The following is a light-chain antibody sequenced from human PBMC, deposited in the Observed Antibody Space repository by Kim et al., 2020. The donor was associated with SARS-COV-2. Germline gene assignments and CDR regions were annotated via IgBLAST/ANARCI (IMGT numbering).Light chain of an antibody. CDR2: GKN. V-gene: IGLV3-19*01. Sequence: SSELTQDPAVSVALGQTVRITCQGDSLRNYYASWYQQKPGQAPVVVIYGKNNRLSGIPDRFSGSTSGNTASLTITGAQAEDEADYYCNSRDSTTNHLGFG. CDR3: NSRDSTTNHLG. J-gene: IGLJ3*02. CDR1: SLRNYY.